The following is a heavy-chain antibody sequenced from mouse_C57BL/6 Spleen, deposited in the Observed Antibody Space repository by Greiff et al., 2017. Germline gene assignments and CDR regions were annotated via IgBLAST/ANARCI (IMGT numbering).Heavy chain of an antibody. CDR2: IWSDGST. D-gene: IGHD3-2*02. CDR1: GFSLTSYG. J-gene: IGHJ4*01. V-gene: IGHV2-6*03. CDR3: ARDSSGDREKAMDD. Sequence: VQVVESGPGLVAPSQSLSITCTVSGFSLTSYGVHWVRQPPGKGLEWLVVIWSDGSTTYNSALKSRLSTSKDNSKSQVFLKMNSLQTDEAAMYYCARDSSGDREKAMDDWGQGTSVTVSS.